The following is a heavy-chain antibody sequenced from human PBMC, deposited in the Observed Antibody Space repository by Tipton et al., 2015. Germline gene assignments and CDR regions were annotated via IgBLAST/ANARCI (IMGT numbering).Heavy chain of an antibody. D-gene: IGHD2-21*01. Sequence: SLRLSCAASGFTFSSYVMSWVRQAPGKGLEWLSYISGSGSTIYYADSVKGRFTISRDYAKNSLYLQMNSLRAEDTAVYYCARDICGGGSCLDYWGQGTLVTVSS. CDR1: GFTFSSYV. CDR2: ISGSGSTI. CDR3: ARDICGGGSCLDY. J-gene: IGHJ4*02. V-gene: IGHV3-11*01.